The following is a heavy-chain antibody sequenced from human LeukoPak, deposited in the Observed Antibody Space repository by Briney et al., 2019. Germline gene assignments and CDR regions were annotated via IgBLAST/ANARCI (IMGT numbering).Heavy chain of an antibody. V-gene: IGHV1-2*02. CDR1: GYSFGGYY. CDR2: IDPNRGAT. CDR3: WRGHVGGSYRVDY. D-gene: IGHD1-26*01. Sequence: ASVKVSCKASGYSFGGYYIHWVRQAPGQGLEWMGYIDPNRGATNYAQKSQGRVTITRETSVTTAYMVLANISSDDTGRYYCWRGHVGGSYRVDYWVQGTLVTVSS. J-gene: IGHJ4*02.